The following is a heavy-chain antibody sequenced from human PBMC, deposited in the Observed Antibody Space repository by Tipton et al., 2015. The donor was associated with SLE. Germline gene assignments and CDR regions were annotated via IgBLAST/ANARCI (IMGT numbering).Heavy chain of an antibody. CDR1: GFTFSDYS. CDR3: ARDPGSRVFDYGWGGYRRSDYYFDL. Sequence: SLRLSCAASGFTFSDYSMSWIRQAPGEGLEWVSSISSSGGSIYNADSVKGRFTISRDNTMNSLYLQMNSLRAEDTAVYFCARDPGSRVFDYGWGGYRRSDYYFDLWGRGTLVTVSS. CDR2: ISSSGGSI. D-gene: IGHD3-16*02. J-gene: IGHJ2*01. V-gene: IGHV3-11*01.